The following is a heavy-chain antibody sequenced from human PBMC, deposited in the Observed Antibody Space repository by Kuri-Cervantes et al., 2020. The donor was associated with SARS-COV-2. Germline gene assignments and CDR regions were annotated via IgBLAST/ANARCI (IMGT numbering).Heavy chain of an antibody. CDR3: AMGAANSYMDV. CDR2: IWYDGKNE. Sequence: GESLKISCVASGFTFSNYVIHWVCQAPGKGLEWVSVIWYDGKNEYYAGSVKGRFNISRDTSKNTVSLHMNSLRAEDTAMYYCAMGAANSYMDVWGRGTTVTVSS. CDR1: GFTFSNYV. D-gene: IGHD3-16*01. J-gene: IGHJ6*03. V-gene: IGHV3-33*08.